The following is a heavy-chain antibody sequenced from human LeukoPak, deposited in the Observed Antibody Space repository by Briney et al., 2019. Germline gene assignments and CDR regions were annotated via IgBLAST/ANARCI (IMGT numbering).Heavy chain of an antibody. D-gene: IGHD2-8*01. CDR2: IYSAGSI. CDR3: AKASYAIMGYYYMDV. Sequence: PGGSLRLSCTVSGFTVSSNSMSWVRQAPGKGLEWVSFIYSAGSIYYADSVKGRFTISRDNSKNTLYLQMNSLRAEDTAVYYCAKASYAIMGYYYMDVWGKGTTVTISS. CDR1: GFTVSSNS. J-gene: IGHJ6*03. V-gene: IGHV3-53*01.